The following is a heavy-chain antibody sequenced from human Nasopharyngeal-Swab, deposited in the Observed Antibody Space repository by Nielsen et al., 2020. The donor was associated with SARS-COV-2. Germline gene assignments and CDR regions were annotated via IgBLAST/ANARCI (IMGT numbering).Heavy chain of an antibody. Sequence: SGPTLVQPTQPLTLTCTFSGFSLSTSGMCVSWIRQPPGKALEWLARIDWDDDKYYSTSLKTRLTISKDTSKNQVVLTMTNMDPVDTATYYCARLQMGGSGSYYGGWFDPWGQGTLVTVSS. CDR2: IDWDDDK. V-gene: IGHV2-70*11. J-gene: IGHJ5*02. D-gene: IGHD3-10*01. CDR1: GFSLSTSGMC. CDR3: ARLQMGGSGSYYGGWFDP.